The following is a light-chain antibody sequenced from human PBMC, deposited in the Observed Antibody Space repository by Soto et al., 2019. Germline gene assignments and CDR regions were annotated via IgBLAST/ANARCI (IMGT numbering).Light chain of an antibody. CDR3: CSYSTIDTLL. J-gene: IGLJ2*01. CDR2: AGT. Sequence: QSALTQPASVSGSPGQSITISCTGTSSDVGFYNLVSWYHQYPGKAPKLILYAGTKRPSGLSTRFSGSMSGSTASLTISGLQAEDEGNYYCCSYSTIDTLLFGGGTQLTVL. V-gene: IGLV2-23*01. CDR1: SSDVGFYNL.